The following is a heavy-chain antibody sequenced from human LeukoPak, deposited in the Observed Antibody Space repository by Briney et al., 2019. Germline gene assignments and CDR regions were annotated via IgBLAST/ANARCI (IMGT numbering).Heavy chain of an antibody. D-gene: IGHD3-22*01. V-gene: IGHV4-4*07. CDR2: IYTCGST. CDR3: ARDYYDSSGYYRVDY. CDR1: GGSISSYY. J-gene: IGHJ4*02. Sequence: SETLSLTCTVSGGSISSYYWSWIRQPAGKGLEWIGRIYTCGSTNYNPSLKSRVTMSVDTSKNQFSLKLSSVTAADTAVYYCARDYYDSSGYYRVDYWGQGTLVTVSS.